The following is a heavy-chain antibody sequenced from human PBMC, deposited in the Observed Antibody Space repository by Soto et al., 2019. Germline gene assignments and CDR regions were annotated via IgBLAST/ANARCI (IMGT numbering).Heavy chain of an antibody. Sequence: PSETLSLTCAVYGGPFSGYYWSWIRQPPGKGLEWIGEINHSGSTNYNPSLKSRVTISVDTSKNQFSLKLSSVTAADTAVYYCARGPAAAVATGVFFDYWGQGTLVTVSS. J-gene: IGHJ4*02. D-gene: IGHD6-13*01. CDR3: ARGPAAAVATGVFFDY. CDR2: INHSGST. V-gene: IGHV4-34*01. CDR1: GGPFSGYY.